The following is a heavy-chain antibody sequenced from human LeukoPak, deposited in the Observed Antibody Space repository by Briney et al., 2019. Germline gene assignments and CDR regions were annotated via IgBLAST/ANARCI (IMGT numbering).Heavy chain of an antibody. D-gene: IGHD6-13*01. CDR1: GFTFSSYE. J-gene: IGHJ6*02. CDR2: ISSSGSTI. Sequence: SGGSLRLSCAASGFTFSSYEMNWVRQAPGKGLEWVSYISSSGSTIYYADSVKGRFTISRDNAKNSLYLQMNSLRAEDTAVYYCARDLSWYDGSSSWYYYGMDVWGQGTTVTVSS. V-gene: IGHV3-48*03. CDR3: ARDLSWYDGSSSWYYYGMDV.